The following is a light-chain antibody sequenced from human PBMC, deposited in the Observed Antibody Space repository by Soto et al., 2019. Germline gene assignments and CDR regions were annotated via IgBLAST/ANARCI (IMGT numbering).Light chain of an antibody. Sequence: DIQMTQSPSSVSASVGDRVTITCRASQSISSYLNWYQQKPGKAPKLLIYKASSLESGVPSRFSGSGSGTEFALTISSLQPDDFATYYCQQYNSYSRTFGQGTKVDIK. J-gene: IGKJ1*01. CDR1: QSISSY. CDR2: KAS. CDR3: QQYNSYSRT. V-gene: IGKV1-5*03.